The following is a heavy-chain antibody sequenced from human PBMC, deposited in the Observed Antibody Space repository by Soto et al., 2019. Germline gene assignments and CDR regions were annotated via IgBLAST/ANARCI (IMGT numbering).Heavy chain of an antibody. CDR3: ERVQQLVRISWFDP. CDR1: GYTFTGYY. D-gene: IGHD6-13*01. Sequence: GASVKVSCKASGYTFTGYYVHWVRQAPGQGLEWMGWVNPKRGGTNYAQKFQGRVTITADKSTSTAYMELSSLRSEDTAVYYCERVQQLVRISWFDPWGQGTLVTVS. CDR2: VNPKRGGT. V-gene: IGHV1-2*02. J-gene: IGHJ5*02.